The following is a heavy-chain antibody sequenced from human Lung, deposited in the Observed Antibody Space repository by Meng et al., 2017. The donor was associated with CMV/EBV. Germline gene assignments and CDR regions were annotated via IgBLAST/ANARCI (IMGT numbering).Heavy chain of an antibody. CDR3: ARSLKGTGDSVGY. CDR2: INAGGGST. CDR1: GYTFTDYY. D-gene: IGHD4-17*01. V-gene: IGHV1-46*01. J-gene: IGHJ4*02. Sequence: QVQLVQSGAEVKKPGAPVKVSCKASGYTFTDYYIHWVRQAPGQGLEWMGMINAGGGSTTYAQKFQGRVTMSRDTSTSTVYMELSSLRSEDTSMFYCARSLKGTGDSVGYWGQGTLVTVSS.